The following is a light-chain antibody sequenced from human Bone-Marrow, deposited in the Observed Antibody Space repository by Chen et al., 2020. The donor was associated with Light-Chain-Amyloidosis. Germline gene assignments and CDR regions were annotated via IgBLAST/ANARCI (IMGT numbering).Light chain of an antibody. CDR3: SSYTITNTLV. CDR2: EVT. J-gene: IGLJ1*01. CDR1: SSDVGGDNH. V-gene: IGLV2-14*01. Sequence: QSALTQPASAAGSPGQSITISCTGTSSDVGGDNHVSWYQQHPAKAPKLMIYEVTNRPSWVPDRFSGSKSDNTASLTISGLQTEDEADYFCSSYTITNTLVFGSGTRVTVL.